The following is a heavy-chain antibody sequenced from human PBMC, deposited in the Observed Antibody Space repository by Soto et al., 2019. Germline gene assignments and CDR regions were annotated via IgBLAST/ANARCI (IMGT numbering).Heavy chain of an antibody. J-gene: IGHJ4*02. CDR2: ISYDGSNK. CDR3: AKDQGGGGSSSDY. CDR1: GFTLSTYG. Sequence: PGGSLRLSCAASGFTLSTYGMHWVRQAPGKGLEWVAVISYDGSNKNYADSVKGRFIISRDNSKNTLYLQMNSLRAEDTAVYYCAKDQGGGGSSSDYWGQGTLVTVSS. V-gene: IGHV3-30*18. D-gene: IGHD3-16*01.